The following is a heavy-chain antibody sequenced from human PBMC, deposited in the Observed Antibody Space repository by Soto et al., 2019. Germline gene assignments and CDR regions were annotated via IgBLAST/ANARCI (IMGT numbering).Heavy chain of an antibody. CDR2: IYPGDSDT. CDR1: GYSFTSYW. CDR3: ARHPSRNYDFWSGRTYYFDY. V-gene: IGHV5-51*01. D-gene: IGHD3-3*01. J-gene: IGHJ4*02. Sequence: PGESLKISCKGSGYSFTSYWIGWVRQMPGKGLEWMGIIYPGDSDTRYSPSFQGQVTISADKSISTAYLQWSSLKASDTAMYYWARHPSRNYDFWSGRTYYFDYWGQGTLVTVSS.